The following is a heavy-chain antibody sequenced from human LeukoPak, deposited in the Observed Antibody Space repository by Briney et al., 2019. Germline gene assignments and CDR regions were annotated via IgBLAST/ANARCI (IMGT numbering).Heavy chain of an antibody. V-gene: IGHV5-51*01. Sequence: GEALKISCSVSGDGFDNYCIGCVRHMSGQGLQWVAIIHPSSSATHYSPSFQGRVSISADKAITTAYLQWNSLRTSDTAIYFCARRGHLAQLGVDWFDPWGQGTLVSVSS. CDR3: ARRGHLAQLGVDWFDP. CDR2: IHPSSSAT. J-gene: IGHJ5*02. D-gene: IGHD2-8*01. CDR1: GDGFDNYC.